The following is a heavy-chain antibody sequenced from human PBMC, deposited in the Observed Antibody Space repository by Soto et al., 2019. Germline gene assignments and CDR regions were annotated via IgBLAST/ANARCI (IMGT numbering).Heavy chain of an antibody. J-gene: IGHJ5*02. CDR3: AHIPNYYQYDWFDP. CDR2: IYGEDDK. V-gene: IGHV2-5*02. Sequence: QITLKESGPTLVKPTQTLTLTCTFSGFSLTTRGVGVGWIRQPPGKALECLALIYGEDDKRYSPSLQSRLSITKDTSKNQLVLTMTNVDPVDTATYYCAHIPNYYQYDWFDPWGQGTLVSVSS. CDR1: GFSLTTRGVG. D-gene: IGHD3-16*01.